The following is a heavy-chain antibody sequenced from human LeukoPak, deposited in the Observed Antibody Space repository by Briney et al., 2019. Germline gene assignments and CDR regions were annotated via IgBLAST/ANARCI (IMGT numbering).Heavy chain of an antibody. V-gene: IGHV4-31*03. CDR2: IYYSGST. D-gene: IGHD3-22*01. Sequence: PSETLSLTCTVSGGSISSGGYYWSWIRQHPGKGLEWIGYIYYSGSTYYNPSLKSRVTISVDTSKNQFSLKLSSVTAADTAVYYCARANYYDSSGYYGVTKYNWFDPWGQGTLVTVSS. J-gene: IGHJ5*02. CDR3: ARANYYDSSGYYGVTKYNWFDP. CDR1: GGSISSGGYY.